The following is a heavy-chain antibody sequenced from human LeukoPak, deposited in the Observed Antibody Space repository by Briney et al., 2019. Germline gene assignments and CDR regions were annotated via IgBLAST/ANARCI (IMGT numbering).Heavy chain of an antibody. CDR3: ASTNYYGSGSYYK. CDR2: INPNSGGT. CDR1: GYTFTGYY. V-gene: IGHV1-2*02. J-gene: IGHJ4*02. Sequence: ASVKVSCKASGYTFTGYYMHWVRQAPGQGLEWMGWINPNSGGTNYAQKFQGRVTLTRDTPISTAYMELSRLRSDDTAVYYCASTNYYGSGSYYKWGQGTLVTVSS. D-gene: IGHD3-10*01.